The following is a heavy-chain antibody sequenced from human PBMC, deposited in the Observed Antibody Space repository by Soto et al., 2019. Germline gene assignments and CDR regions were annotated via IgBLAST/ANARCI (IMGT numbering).Heavy chain of an antibody. J-gene: IGHJ4*02. CDR1: GFIFTDYP. Sequence: GGSLRLSCSASGFIFTDYPMYWVLQAPGKGLEYVAAISKNGADTYYPDSVRGRFTISRDNSKNTVSLQLTSLNPDDTGIYYCVKQGGGGLSVDRGKGTLVTVYS. D-gene: IGHD3-16*01. V-gene: IGHV3-64D*08. CDR3: VKQGGGGLSVD. CDR2: ISKNGADT.